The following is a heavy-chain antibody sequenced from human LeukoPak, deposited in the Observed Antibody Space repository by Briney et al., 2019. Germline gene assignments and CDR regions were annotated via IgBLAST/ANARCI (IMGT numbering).Heavy chain of an antibody. V-gene: IGHV4-34*01. D-gene: IGHD5-12*01. CDR2: INYSGST. CDR3: ARARGTVAIDY. J-gene: IGHJ4*02. Sequence: SETLSLTCAVYGGSFSGYYWSWIRQPPGKGLEWIGEINYSGSTNYNPSLKSRVTVSVDTSKNQFSLKMRSVTAADTAVYYCARARGTVAIDYWGQGTLVTVSS. CDR1: GGSFSGYY.